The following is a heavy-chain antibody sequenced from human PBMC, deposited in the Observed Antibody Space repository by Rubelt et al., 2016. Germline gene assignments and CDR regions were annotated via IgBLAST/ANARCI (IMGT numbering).Heavy chain of an antibody. D-gene: IGHD3-10*01. J-gene: IGHJ4*02. Sequence: QVQLVQSGAEVRKPGASVKVSCKASGYTFVSYYIHWVRQAPGQGLEWLGLVDPSRGGTDFAPKFQGRVTMTSETSTNRVYMGLSSRVSDATAVYYCAGGGDSALDDWGQGTLVTVSS. CDR2: VDPSRGGT. CDR3: AGGGDSALDD. CDR1: GYTFVSYY. V-gene: IGHV1-46*01.